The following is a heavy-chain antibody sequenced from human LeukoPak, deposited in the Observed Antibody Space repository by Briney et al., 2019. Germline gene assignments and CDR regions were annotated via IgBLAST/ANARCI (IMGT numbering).Heavy chain of an antibody. CDR3: ARDRKTKYYYDSSGDFDY. V-gene: IGHV3-7*01. J-gene: IGHJ4*02. Sequence: PGGSLRLSCAASRFTFSNYWMGWVRQAPGKGLEWVANIKQDGSEKFYVDSVKGRFTISRDNAKNSLFLQMNSLRAEDTAVYYCARDRKTKYYYDSSGDFDYWGQGTLVTVSS. CDR1: RFTFSNYW. CDR2: IKQDGSEK. D-gene: IGHD3-22*01.